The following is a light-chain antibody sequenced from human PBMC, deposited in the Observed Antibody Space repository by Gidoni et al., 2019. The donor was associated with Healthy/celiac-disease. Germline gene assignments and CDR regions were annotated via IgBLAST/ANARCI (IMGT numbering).Light chain of an antibody. CDR3: CSYAGSSTWV. CDR1: GSDVGSYNL. Sequence: QSALTQPASVSGSPGQSITISCTGPGSDVGSYNLVSCYQQHPGKAPKLMLYEGSKRPSGVSNRFSGSKSGNTASLTISGLQAEDEADYYCCSYAGSSTWVFGGGTKLTVL. J-gene: IGLJ3*02. CDR2: EGS. V-gene: IGLV2-23*01.